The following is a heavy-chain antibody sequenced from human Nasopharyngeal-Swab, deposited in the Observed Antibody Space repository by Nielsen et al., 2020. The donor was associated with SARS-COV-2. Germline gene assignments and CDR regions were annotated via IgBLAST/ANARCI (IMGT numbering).Heavy chain of an antibody. Sequence: ASVKVSCKASGYTFTSYDINWVRQAPGQGLEWMGWMNPNSGNTGYAQKFQGRVTMTRNTSISTAYMELSSLRSEDTAVYYCARRGISGFITMVRGVISYGMDVWGQGTTVTVSS. CDR2: MNPNSGNT. D-gene: IGHD3-10*01. V-gene: IGHV1-8*01. CDR3: ARRGISGFITMVRGVISYGMDV. J-gene: IGHJ6*02. CDR1: GYTFTSYD.